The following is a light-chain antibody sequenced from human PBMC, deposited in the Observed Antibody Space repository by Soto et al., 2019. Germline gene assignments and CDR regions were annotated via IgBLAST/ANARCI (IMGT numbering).Light chain of an antibody. CDR3: GSYTSTYVRI. J-gene: IGLJ1*01. CDR2: EVT. CDR1: GSDVGGYNY. V-gene: IGLV2-14*01. Sequence: QSALTQPASVSGSPGQSIAISCTGSGSDVGGYNYVSWYQQYPGRAPKLIIYEVTNRPSGVSDRFSGSKSGNVASLTISGLQAADEADYYCGSYTSTYVRIFGTGTKVTVL.